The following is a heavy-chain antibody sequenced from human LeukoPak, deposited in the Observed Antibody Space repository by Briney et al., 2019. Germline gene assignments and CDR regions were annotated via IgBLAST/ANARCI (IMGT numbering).Heavy chain of an antibody. V-gene: IGHV1-18*01. J-gene: IGHJ4*02. CDR1: GYTFTSYG. D-gene: IGHD6-19*01. CDR3: ARDIEGLVQSGDY. CDR2: ISAYNGNT. Sequence: ASVKVSCNASGYTFTSYGISWVRQAPGQGLERMGWISAYNGNTNYAQKLQGRVTVTTDTSTSTAYMELRSLRSDDTAVYYCARDIEGLVQSGDYWGQGTLVTVSS.